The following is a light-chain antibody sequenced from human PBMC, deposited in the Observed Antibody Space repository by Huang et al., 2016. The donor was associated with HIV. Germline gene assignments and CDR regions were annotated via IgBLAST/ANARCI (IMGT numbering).Light chain of an antibody. J-gene: IGKJ4*01. V-gene: IGKV3-15*01. CDR3: QHYHNWPPLT. CDR2: GAS. Sequence: EIVITQSPATLSASPGERVTLPCRASPGVSSNLAWDQQKPGQAPRLLIYGASTRATGVPVRFSGSGSGTEFSLTISSLQSEDIALYYCQHYHNWPPLTFGGGTKVEIK. CDR1: PGVSSN.